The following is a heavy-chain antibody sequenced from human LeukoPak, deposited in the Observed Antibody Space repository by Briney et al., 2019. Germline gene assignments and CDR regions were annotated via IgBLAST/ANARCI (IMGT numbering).Heavy chain of an antibody. J-gene: IGHJ4*02. V-gene: IGHV4-34*01. CDR2: INHRGST. Sequence: SETLSLTCAVYGESLSKYYWTWIRQSPGKGLEWIGEINHRGSTNHNPSLKSRVTLSVDTSKHQFSLKLTSVTAADTAVYYCARQTFPGGVYFDYWGQGTLVTVSS. CDR1: GESLSKYY. CDR3: ARQTFPGGVYFDY. D-gene: IGHD3-16*01.